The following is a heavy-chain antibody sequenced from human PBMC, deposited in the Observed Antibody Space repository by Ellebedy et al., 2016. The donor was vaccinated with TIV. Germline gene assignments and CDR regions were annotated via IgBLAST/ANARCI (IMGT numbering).Heavy chain of an antibody. J-gene: IGHJ3*01. V-gene: IGHV3-30*03. CDR1: GFTLSNYA. CDR3: AIVHSGTYVFDV. CDR2: ISYDGRNR. D-gene: IGHD3-10*01. Sequence: GESLKISCVGSGFTLSNYAIHWVRQAPGKGLEWVAFISYDGRNRDYVDSVKGRTTTSRDNSQNTLYLQINSLIVEDTAVYYCAIVHSGTYVFDVWGQGTMVTVSS.